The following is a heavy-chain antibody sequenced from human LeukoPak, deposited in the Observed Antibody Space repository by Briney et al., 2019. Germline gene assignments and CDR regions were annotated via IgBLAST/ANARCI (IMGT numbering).Heavy chain of an antibody. D-gene: IGHD3-10*01. CDR2: INPNSGGT. J-gene: IGHJ5*02. CDR3: ARDPYGSGSYFPFDP. Sequence: ASVKVSCKASGYTFTGYYMHWVRQAPGRGLEWMGWINPNSGGTNYAQKFKGRVTMTRDTSISTAYMELSRLRSDDTAVYYCARDPYGSGSYFPFDPWGQGTLVTVSS. CDR1: GYTFTGYY. V-gene: IGHV1-2*02.